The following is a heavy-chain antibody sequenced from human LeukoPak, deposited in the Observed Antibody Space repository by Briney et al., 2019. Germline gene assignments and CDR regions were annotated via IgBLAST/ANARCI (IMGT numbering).Heavy chain of an antibody. J-gene: IGHJ4*02. CDR1: GGSISSYY. D-gene: IGHD3-10*02. V-gene: IGHV4-59*01. CDR3: ARLVRGVYRFDY. Sequence: SETLSLTCTVPGGSISSYYWSWIRQPPGKGLEWIGYIYYSGSTNYNPSLKSRVIISVDTSKNQFSLKLSSVTAADTAVYYCARLVRGVYRFDYWGQGTLVTVSS. CDR2: IYYSGST.